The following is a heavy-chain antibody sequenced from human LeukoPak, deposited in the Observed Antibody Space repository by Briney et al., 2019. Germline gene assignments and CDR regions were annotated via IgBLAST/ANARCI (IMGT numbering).Heavy chain of an antibody. CDR2: IYYSGST. J-gene: IGHJ4*02. V-gene: IGHV4-59*12. Sequence: SETLSLTCTVSGGSISSYYWSWIRQPPGKGLEWIGYIYYSGSTNYNPSLKSRVTISVDTSKNQFSLKLSSVTAADTAVYYCARDGDLGGDGGNVDYWGQGTLVTVSS. CDR1: GGSISSYY. D-gene: IGHD4-23*01. CDR3: ARDGDLGGDGGNVDY.